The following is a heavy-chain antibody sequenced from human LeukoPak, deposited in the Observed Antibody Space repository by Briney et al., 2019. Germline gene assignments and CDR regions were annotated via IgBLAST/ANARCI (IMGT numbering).Heavy chain of an antibody. CDR1: GYTFITYY. V-gene: IGHV1-46*01. CDR3: ARDALLTKTGEPNWFDP. D-gene: IGHD7-27*01. Sequence: GASVKVSCKASGYTFITYYIHWVRQAPGQGLEWMGRINPSGGGTSYAQKFQGRVSMTRDTSTSTVYIELSSLRSEDTAVYYCARDALLTKTGEPNWFDPWGQGTLVTVSS. J-gene: IGHJ5*02. CDR2: INPSGGGT.